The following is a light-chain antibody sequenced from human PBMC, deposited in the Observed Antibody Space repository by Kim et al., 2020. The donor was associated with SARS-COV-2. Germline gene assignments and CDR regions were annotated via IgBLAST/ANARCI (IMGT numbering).Light chain of an antibody. CDR1: NIGRKS. CDR3: QVWDSSSDHRV. CDR2: YDS. Sequence: SYELTQPPSASVAPGKTARITCGGNNIGRKSVHWYQQKPGQAPVLVIYYDSDRPSGIPERFSGSNSGNTATLTISRVEAGDEADYYCQVWDSSSDHRVFGTGTKVTVL. V-gene: IGLV3-21*04. J-gene: IGLJ1*01.